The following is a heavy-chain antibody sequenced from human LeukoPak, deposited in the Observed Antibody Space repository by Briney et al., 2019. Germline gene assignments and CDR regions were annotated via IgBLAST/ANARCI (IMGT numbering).Heavy chain of an antibody. CDR2: INPSGGST. CDR3: ARELIVVVPAAKGNYYYYGMDV. J-gene: IGHJ6*02. D-gene: IGHD2-2*01. V-gene: IGHV1-46*01. CDR1: GYTFTSYY. Sequence: ASVKVSCKASGYTFTSYYMHWVRQAPGQGLEWMGIINPSGGSTSYAQKFQGRVTMTRDTSTSTVYMELSSLRSEDTAVYYCARELIVVVPAAKGNYYYYGMDVWGQGTTVTVSS.